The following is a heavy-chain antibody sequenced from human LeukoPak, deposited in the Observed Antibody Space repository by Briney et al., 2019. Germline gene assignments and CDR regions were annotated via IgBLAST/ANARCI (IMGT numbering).Heavy chain of an antibody. D-gene: IGHD2/OR15-2a*01. V-gene: IGHV3-30*04. CDR1: GFTFSSYE. Sequence: GGSLRLSCAASGFTFSSYEMNWVRQAPGKGLEWVALISYDGSNKYYADSVKGRFTISRDNSKNTLFLQMNSLRADDTAVYYCARPFLAGGYYMDVWGKGTTVSVSS. CDR2: ISYDGSNK. CDR3: ARPFLAGGYYMDV. J-gene: IGHJ6*03.